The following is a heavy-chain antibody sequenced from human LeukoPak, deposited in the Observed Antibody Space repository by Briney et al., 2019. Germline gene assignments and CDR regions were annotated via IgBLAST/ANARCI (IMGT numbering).Heavy chain of an antibody. CDR3: ARTYTNYPNRPFDY. CDR2: IYHSGST. Sequence: KPSETLSLTCSVSDYSISSSYYWGWIRQPPGKGLEWIGNIYHSGSTYYNPSLTGRVTISVDTSKNQFSLKLSSVTAADTAVYYCARTYTNYPNRPFDYWGQGTLVTVSS. CDR1: DYSISSSYY. J-gene: IGHJ4*02. V-gene: IGHV4-38-2*02. D-gene: IGHD4-11*01.